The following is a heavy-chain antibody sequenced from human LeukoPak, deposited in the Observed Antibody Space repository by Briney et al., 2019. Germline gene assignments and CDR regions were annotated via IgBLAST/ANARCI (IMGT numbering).Heavy chain of an antibody. J-gene: IGHJ4*02. V-gene: IGHV1-2*02. Sequence: ASVKVSCKASGYIFTDYHIHWVRQAPGQGLEWMGWINPNSGDTNFTQKFQGRVTMTRDTSISTAYMGLSSLRSDDTALYYCASISHVWSGYYTVYFDYWGQGTLVTVSS. CDR3: ASISHVWSGYYTVYFDY. CDR1: GYIFTDYH. D-gene: IGHD3-3*02. CDR2: INPNSGDT.